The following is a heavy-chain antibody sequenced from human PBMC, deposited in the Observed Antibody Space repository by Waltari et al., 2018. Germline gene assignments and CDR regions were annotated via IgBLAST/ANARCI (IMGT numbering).Heavy chain of an antibody. V-gene: IGHV3-64*01. Sequence: EVQLVESGGGLVQPGGSLRLSWAASGFAFSSYALHWVRQAPGKGLEYVSAISSDGINTYYTNSVKGRFKISRDNSKNTLYLQMGSLRPEDMAVYYCARSRRGTAEVNAFDVWGQGTMVTVSS. D-gene: IGHD5-18*01. CDR3: ARSRRGTAEVNAFDV. CDR1: GFAFSSYA. CDR2: ISSDGINT. J-gene: IGHJ3*01.